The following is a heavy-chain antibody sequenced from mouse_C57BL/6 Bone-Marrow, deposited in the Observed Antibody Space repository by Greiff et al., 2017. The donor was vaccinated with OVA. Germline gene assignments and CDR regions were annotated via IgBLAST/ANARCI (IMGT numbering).Heavy chain of an antibody. CDR3: ARGPTVVARYFDV. V-gene: IGHV1-18*01. J-gene: IGHJ1*03. CDR1: GYTFTDYN. Sequence: VQLQQSGPELVKPGASVKIPCKASGYTFTDYNMDWVKQSHGKSLEWIGDINPNNGGTIYNQKFKGKATLTVDKSSSTAYMELRSLTSEETAVYYCARGPTVVARYFDVWGTGTTVTVSS. D-gene: IGHD1-1*01. CDR2: INPNNGGT.